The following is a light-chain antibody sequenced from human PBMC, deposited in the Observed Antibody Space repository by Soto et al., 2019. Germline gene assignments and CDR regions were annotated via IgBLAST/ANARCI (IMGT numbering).Light chain of an antibody. CDR1: QSVSSSY. J-gene: IGKJ4*01. CDR3: QQYASSPLT. V-gene: IGKV3-20*01. CDR2: DTS. Sequence: EIVLTQSPGTLSLSPGERATLSCRASQSVSSSYLAWYQQKPGQAPRLLISDTSSRATGIPDRFSGGGSGTDFTLTISRLEPEDFAVYFCQQYASSPLTFGGGTKVEIK.